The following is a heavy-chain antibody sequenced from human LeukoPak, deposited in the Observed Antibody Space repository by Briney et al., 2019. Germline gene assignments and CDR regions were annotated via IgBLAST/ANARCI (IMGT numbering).Heavy chain of an antibody. CDR3: AREGRITIFNAFDI. Sequence: GGSLRLSCAASGFTFSSYSMNWVRQAPGKGLEWVSYISSSSSTIYYADSVKGRFTISRDNAKNSLYLQMNSLRAEDTAVYYCAREGRITIFNAFDIWGQGTMVTVSS. V-gene: IGHV3-48*04. CDR1: GFTFSSYS. CDR2: ISSSSSTI. D-gene: IGHD3-3*01. J-gene: IGHJ3*02.